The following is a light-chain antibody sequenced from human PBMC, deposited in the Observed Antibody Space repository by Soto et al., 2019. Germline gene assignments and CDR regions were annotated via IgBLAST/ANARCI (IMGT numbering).Light chain of an antibody. CDR1: QSVSSSF. CDR3: QQYGTSPFT. Sequence: EIVLTQSPGTLSLSPGERAILSCRASQSVSSSFLAWYRQNPGQAPRLLIYSASSRATGIPGRFSGSGSGTDFTLTINRLEPEDFAVYYCQQYGTSPFTFGGGTKV. J-gene: IGKJ4*01. V-gene: IGKV3-20*01. CDR2: SAS.